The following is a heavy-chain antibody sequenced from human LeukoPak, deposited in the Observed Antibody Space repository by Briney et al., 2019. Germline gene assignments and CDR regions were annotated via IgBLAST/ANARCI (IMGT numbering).Heavy chain of an antibody. D-gene: IGHD3-22*01. CDR3: ARDQTPHYYDSSGYYRNDAFDI. CDR1: EFTFSSYS. V-gene: IGHV3-48*02. J-gene: IGHJ3*02. Sequence: GGSLRLSCAASEFTFSSYSMNWVRQAPGKGLEWVSYISSSSSTIYYADSVKGRFTISRDHAKNSLYLQMNSLRDEDTAVYYCARDQTPHYYDSSGYYRNDAFDIWGQGTMVTVSS. CDR2: ISSSSSTI.